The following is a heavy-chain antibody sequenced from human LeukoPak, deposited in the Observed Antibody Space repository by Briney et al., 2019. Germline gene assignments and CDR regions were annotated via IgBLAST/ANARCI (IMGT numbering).Heavy chain of an antibody. CDR3: ARDALRYYYGSGSFPLC. CDR2: TWYDGSNK. V-gene: IGHV3-33*01. J-gene: IGHJ4*02. D-gene: IGHD3-10*01. CDR1: GFTLSSYG. Sequence: GGSLRLSCAASGFTLSSYGMHWVRQAPGKGLEWVAVTWYDGSNKYYADSVKGRFTISRDNSKNTLYLQMNSLRAEDTAVYYCARDALRYYYGSGSFPLCWGQGTLVTVSS.